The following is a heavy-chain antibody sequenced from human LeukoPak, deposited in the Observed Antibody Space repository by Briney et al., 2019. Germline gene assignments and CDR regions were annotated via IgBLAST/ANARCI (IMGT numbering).Heavy chain of an antibody. J-gene: IGHJ4*02. V-gene: IGHV3-7*01. Sequence: GSLRXSCXASGFTFSGFWMSWVRQTPGKGLEWVANIKQDGSEKYYVDSVKGRFTISRDNAKNSLSLQMNGLRVEDTAVYYCARAGSFWHYVYWGQGTLVTVSS. CDR3: ARAGSFWHYVY. CDR1: GFTFSGFW. D-gene: IGHD1-7*01. CDR2: IKQDGSEK.